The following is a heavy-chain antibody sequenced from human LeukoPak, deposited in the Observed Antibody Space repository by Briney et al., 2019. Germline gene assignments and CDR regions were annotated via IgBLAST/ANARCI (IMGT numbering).Heavy chain of an antibody. CDR3: ARSGGYCGSTTCHVKYFDL. CDR1: GGSISSYY. J-gene: IGHJ2*01. CDR2: IYYSGST. D-gene: IGHD2-2*01. Sequence: SETLSLTCTVSGGSISSYYWSWIRQPPGKGLEWIGYIYYSGSTNYNPSLRSRVTISLDTSKNQFFLKLSSVTAADTAVYYCARSGGYCGSTTCHVKYFDLWGRGTLVTVSS. V-gene: IGHV4-59*08.